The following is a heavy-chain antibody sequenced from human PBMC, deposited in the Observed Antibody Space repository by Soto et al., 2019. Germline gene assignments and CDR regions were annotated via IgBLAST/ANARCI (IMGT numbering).Heavy chain of an antibody. D-gene: IGHD2-2*01. CDR1: GGSISSGGDY. CDR2: IYYSGST. Sequence: TLAHTWGGSGGSISSGGDYWSWIGKRQGKDLEWIGNIYYSGSTYYNPSLKSRVTISVDTSTNQFYLKLSSVTAADTDVDHCARIVRSREGAKRSTVRACYDGMDVGGQGTTVT. CDR3: ARIVRSREGAKRSTVRACYDGMDV. J-gene: IGHJ6*02. V-gene: IGHV4-31*11.